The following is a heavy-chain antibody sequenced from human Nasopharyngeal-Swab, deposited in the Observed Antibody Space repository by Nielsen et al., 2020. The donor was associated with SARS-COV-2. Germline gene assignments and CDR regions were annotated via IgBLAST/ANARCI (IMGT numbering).Heavy chain of an antibody. CDR2: ISYDGRNK. V-gene: IGHV3-30*04. Sequence: GESLKISCAASGFTFSSYAIHWVRQAPGKGLEWVTFISYDGRNKYYADSVKGRFTISRDNSKNTLYLQMNSPRAEDTAVYYCARPYSGSYYGAFDIWGQGTMVTVSS. CDR1: GFTFSSYA. J-gene: IGHJ3*02. D-gene: IGHD1-26*01. CDR3: ARPYSGSYYGAFDI.